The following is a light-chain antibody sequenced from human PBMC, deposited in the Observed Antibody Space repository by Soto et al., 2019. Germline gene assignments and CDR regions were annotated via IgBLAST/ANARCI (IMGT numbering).Light chain of an antibody. CDR3: SSYAVSNNVI. V-gene: IGLV2-8*01. CDR2: EVT. CDR1: SSDIGGYNS. J-gene: IGLJ2*01. Sequence: QSALTQSPSAYGSPGQSVTISCTGTSSDIGGYNSVSWYQQHPGKAPKLMIYEVTKRPSGVPDRFSGSKSGNTASLTVSGLQAEDEADYYCSSYAVSNNVIFGGGTKLTVL.